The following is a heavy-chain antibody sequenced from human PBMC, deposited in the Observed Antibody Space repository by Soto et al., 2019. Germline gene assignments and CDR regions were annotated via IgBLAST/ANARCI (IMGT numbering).Heavy chain of an antibody. CDR1: GGSISTYH. CDR2: IYYTGST. V-gene: IGHV4-4*07. D-gene: IGHD2-15*01. Sequence: TLSLTCSVSGGSISTYHWSWIRQPAGKGLEWIGRIYYTGSTDYNPSLKSRVTMSVDTSKNQFSLKVSSVTAADTAVYYCARVCSGGACYPASFDYWGQGTLVTVSS. CDR3: ARVCSGGACYPASFDY. J-gene: IGHJ4*02.